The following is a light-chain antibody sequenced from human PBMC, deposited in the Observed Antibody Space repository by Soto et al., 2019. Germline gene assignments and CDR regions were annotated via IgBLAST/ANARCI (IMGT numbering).Light chain of an antibody. V-gene: IGKV1D-12*01. CDR2: AAS. Sequence: DIQVTQSPSFLSASAGDRVTITCRASQDIRRWLAWHQQKPGQAPKLRISAASTLQSGVPSRFSGSGSGTHFTLTINSLQPEDFATYYCQQTLTFPITFGQGTRLENK. CDR1: QDIRRW. CDR3: QQTLTFPIT. J-gene: IGKJ5*01.